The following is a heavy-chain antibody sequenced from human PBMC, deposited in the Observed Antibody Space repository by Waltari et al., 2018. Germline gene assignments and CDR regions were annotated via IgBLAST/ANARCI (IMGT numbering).Heavy chain of an antibody. CDR3: ARTPPPANPNGEKDY. CDR1: GASISSNY. D-gene: IGHD2-2*01. Sequence: QVQLQESGPGLVKPSGTRSPTCTVSGASISSNYWNGNRQPAGKGLEWIGRIYTSGSTNYNPSLKSRVTMSVDTSKNQFALKLSSVTAADTAVYYCARTPPPANPNGEKDYWGQGTLVTVSS. V-gene: IGHV4-4*07. J-gene: IGHJ4*02. CDR2: IYTSGST.